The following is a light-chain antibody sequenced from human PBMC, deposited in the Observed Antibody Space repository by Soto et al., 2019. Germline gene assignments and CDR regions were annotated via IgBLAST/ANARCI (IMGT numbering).Light chain of an antibody. CDR2: EVI. Sequence: QSALTQPASVSGSPGQSITISCTGTSSDVGGYNYVSWYQQLPGKAPKLMIYEVINRPSGVSNRFSGSKSGNTASLTISGLQAEDEADYYCSSYTSISTYVFGTGTKLTVL. CDR1: SSDVGGYNY. CDR3: SSYTSISTYV. V-gene: IGLV2-14*01. J-gene: IGLJ1*01.